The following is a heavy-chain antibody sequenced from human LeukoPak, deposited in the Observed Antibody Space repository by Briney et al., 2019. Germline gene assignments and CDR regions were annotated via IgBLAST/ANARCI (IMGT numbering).Heavy chain of an antibody. CDR3: ARETRGYSGYEFDY. J-gene: IGHJ4*02. V-gene: IGHV3-33*01. CDR1: GFTFSSYG. CDR2: IWYDGSNE. D-gene: IGHD5-12*01. Sequence: GTSLRLSCAASGFTFSSYGMHWVRQAPGKGLEWVAVIWYDGSNEYYADSVKGRFTISRDNSKNTLYLQMNSLRAEDTAVYYCARETRGYSGYEFDYWGQGTLVTVSS.